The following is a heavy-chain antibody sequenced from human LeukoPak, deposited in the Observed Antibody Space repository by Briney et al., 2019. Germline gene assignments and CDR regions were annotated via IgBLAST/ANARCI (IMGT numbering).Heavy chain of an antibody. CDR2: IYSGGST. D-gene: IGHD2-2*01. Sequence: GSLRRSCSASGFTVLSNYMSWVRPAPGKGREWVSVIYSGGSTYYADDAKGRFSISRDNSKDTLYLQMNSLRGEDSDVYYLPSHTPDSADYCMDVWGQGTTVTVSS. J-gene: IGHJ6*02. CDR3: PSHTPDSADYCMDV. V-gene: IGHV3-66*02. CDR1: GFTVLSNY.